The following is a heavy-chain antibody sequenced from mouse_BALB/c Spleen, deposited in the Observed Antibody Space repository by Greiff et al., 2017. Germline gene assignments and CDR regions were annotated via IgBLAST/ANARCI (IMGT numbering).Heavy chain of an antibody. Sequence: DVKLQESGAELVKPGASVKLSCTASGFNIKDTYMHWVKQRPEQGLEWIGRIDPANGNTKYDPKFQGKATITADTSSNTAYLQLSSLTSEDTAVYYCARNYGYYAMDYWGQGTSVTVSS. CDR2: IDPANGNT. D-gene: IGHD1-1*01. CDR3: ARNYGYYAMDY. J-gene: IGHJ4*01. V-gene: IGHV14-3*02. CDR1: GFNIKDTY.